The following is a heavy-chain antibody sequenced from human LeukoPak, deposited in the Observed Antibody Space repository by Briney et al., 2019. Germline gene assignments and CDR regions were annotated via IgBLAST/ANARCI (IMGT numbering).Heavy chain of an antibody. V-gene: IGHV3-30*01. Sequence: PGKSLRLSCAASGFTFSSYAMHWVRQAPGKGLEWVTVISYDGSHKYYADSVKGRFTISRDNSKNTLYLQMNSLRAEDTAVYYCARNFEYSSSSVDYWGQGTLATVSS. D-gene: IGHD6-6*01. J-gene: IGHJ4*02. CDR3: ARNFEYSSSSVDY. CDR2: ISYDGSHK. CDR1: GFTFSSYA.